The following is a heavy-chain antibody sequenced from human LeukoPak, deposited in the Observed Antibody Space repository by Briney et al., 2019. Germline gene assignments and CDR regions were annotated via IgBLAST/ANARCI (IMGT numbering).Heavy chain of an antibody. V-gene: IGHV3-66*01. CDR2: FYSGGAT. CDR1: GLTVSSTY. J-gene: IGHJ4*02. D-gene: IGHD5-24*01. Sequence: GGSLRLSCAASGLTVSSTYMSWARQAPGKGLEWVSVFYSGGATYYADSVRGRFTISRDNSKNSLYLQMDSLRAEDTAVYYCAACGDGYNYFDYWGQGILVTVSS. CDR3: AACGDGYNYFDY.